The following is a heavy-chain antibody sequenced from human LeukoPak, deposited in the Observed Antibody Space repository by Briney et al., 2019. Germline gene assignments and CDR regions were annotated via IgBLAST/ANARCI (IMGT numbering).Heavy chain of an antibody. CDR2: INTDGTAP. CDR3: ARDLGYYYYYMDV. CDR1: GFTFRSYW. J-gene: IGHJ6*03. D-gene: IGHD3-10*01. Sequence: GGSLRLSSATSGFTFRSYWMHWVRQAPGMGLVWVSRINTDGTAPTYADSVKGRFTISRDNAKSTLYLQMNSLRAEDTAVYYCARDLGYYYYYMDVWGRGTTVTVSS. V-gene: IGHV3-74*01.